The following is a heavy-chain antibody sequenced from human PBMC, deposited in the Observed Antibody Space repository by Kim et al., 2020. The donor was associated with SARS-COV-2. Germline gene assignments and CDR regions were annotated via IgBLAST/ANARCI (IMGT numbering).Heavy chain of an antibody. J-gene: IGHJ3*02. Sequence: STSSAGSVKGRFTVSRDNAKNTLYLHMNSLRAEDTAVYYCARDLGDAFDIWGQGTMVSVSS. CDR3: ARDLGDAFDI. CDR2: ST. V-gene: IGHV3-74*01. D-gene: IGHD7-27*01.